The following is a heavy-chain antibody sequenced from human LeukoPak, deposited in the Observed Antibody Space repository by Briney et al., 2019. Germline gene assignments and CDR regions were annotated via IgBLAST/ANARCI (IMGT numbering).Heavy chain of an antibody. D-gene: IGHD3-10*01. J-gene: IGHJ4*02. CDR2: INSDGSST. Sequence: PGGALRLSCAVSGFTFSSYSMHWVRQAAGKGLVWVSHINSDGSSTHYVDSVKGRFTISRDNAKNTLYLQMNSLRPEDTAVYYCATELREGYWGQGTLVTVSS. V-gene: IGHV3-74*01. CDR1: GFTFSSYS. CDR3: ATELREGY.